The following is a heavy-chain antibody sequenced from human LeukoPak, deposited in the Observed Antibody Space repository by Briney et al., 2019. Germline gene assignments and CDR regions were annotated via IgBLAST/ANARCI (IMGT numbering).Heavy chain of an antibody. CDR1: GGTFSSYA. Sequence: GASVKVSCKASGGTFSSYAISWVRQAPGQGLEWMGGIIPIFGTANYAQKFPGRVTITADESTSTAYMELSSLRSEDTAVYYCARGRTTVTHFDYWGQGTLVTVSS. CDR3: ARGRTTVTHFDY. D-gene: IGHD4-17*01. J-gene: IGHJ4*02. CDR2: IIPIFGTA. V-gene: IGHV1-69*13.